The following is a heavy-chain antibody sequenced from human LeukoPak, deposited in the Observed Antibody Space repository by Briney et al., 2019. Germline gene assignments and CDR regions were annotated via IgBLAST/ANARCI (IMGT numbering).Heavy chain of an antibody. CDR2: INHSGST. CDR3: ARGPSAVAGLSR. CDR1: GGSISSYH. Sequence: SETLSLTCTVSGGSISSYHWSWIRQPPGKGLEWIGEINHSGSTNYNSSLKSRVTISVDTSKNQFSLKLSSVTAADTAVYYCARGPSAVAGLSRWGQGTLVTVSS. D-gene: IGHD6-19*01. J-gene: IGHJ4*02. V-gene: IGHV4-34*01.